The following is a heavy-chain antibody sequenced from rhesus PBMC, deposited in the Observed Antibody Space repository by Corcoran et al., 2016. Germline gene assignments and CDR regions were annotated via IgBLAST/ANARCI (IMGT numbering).Heavy chain of an antibody. V-gene: IGHV5-20*02. CDR2: IDPSDSDT. CDR3: AKSIAAAGTYGLDS. D-gene: IGHD6-25*01. CDR1: GYSFTSYC. J-gene: IGHJ6*01. Sequence: EVQLVPSGAEVKRPGASLQISCKSSGYSFTSYCISWVRQMLGTGLEWMGAIDPSDSDTRYSPSFQGQVTISADKSISTAYLQWSSLKASDTATDYCAKSIAAAGTYGLDSWGQGVVVTVSS.